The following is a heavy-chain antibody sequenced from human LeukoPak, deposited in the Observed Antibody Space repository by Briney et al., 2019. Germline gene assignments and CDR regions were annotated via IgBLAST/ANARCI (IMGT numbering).Heavy chain of an antibody. CDR3: ARERPLGTVTTDAFDI. Sequence: GGSLSLSRAASLFTFDYYGISWVRQAPGKGLEWVSGINWNGCGRGYADSVKGRFTLFRDNAKNSLYLHMNSLRAEDTALYYCARERPLGTVTTDAFDIWGQGTMVTVSS. D-gene: IGHD4-17*01. J-gene: IGHJ3*02. V-gene: IGHV3-20*04. CDR1: LFTFDYYG. CDR2: INWNGCGR.